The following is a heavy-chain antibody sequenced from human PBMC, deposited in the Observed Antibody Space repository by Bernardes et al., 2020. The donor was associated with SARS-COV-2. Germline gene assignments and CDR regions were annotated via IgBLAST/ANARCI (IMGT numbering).Heavy chain of an antibody. CDR2: IYWDDDK. J-gene: IGHJ5*02. V-gene: IGHV2-5*02. D-gene: IGHD3-16*01. CDR1: GFSLNTSGLG. CDR3: AHWFGMITRAWFDP. Sequence: PTLVKPTQTLTLTCTFSGFSLNTSGLGVGWIRQPPGKALEWLALIYWDDDKRYSPSLKNRLTITKDTSKNQVVLTMTNMDPVDTATYYCAHWFGMITRAWFDPWGQGTLVTVSS.